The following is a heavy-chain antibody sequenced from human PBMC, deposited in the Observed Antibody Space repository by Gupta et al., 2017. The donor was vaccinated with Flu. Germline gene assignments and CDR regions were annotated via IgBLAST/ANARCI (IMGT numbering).Heavy chain of an antibody. V-gene: IGHV1-2*02. Sequence: LEWMGWINPNSGGTNYAQKFQGRVTMTRDTSISTAYMELSRLRSDDTAMYYCARELIAAAGGIYYYYYGMDVWGQGTTVTVSS. J-gene: IGHJ6*02. CDR2: INPNSGGT. CDR3: ARELIAAAGGIYYYYYGMDV. D-gene: IGHD6-13*01.